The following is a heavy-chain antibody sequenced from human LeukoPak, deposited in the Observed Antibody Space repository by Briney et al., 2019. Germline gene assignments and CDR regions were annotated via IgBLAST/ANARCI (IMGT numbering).Heavy chain of an antibody. J-gene: IGHJ5*02. CDR2: ISSSSSYT. Sequence: GGSLRLSCAASGFTFSDYYMSWIRQAPGKGLEWVSYISSSSSYTNYADSVKGRFTISRDNAKNSLYLQMNSLRAEVTAVYYCARGLYIAAAGENWFDPWGQGTLVTVSS. V-gene: IGHV3-11*05. D-gene: IGHD6-13*01. CDR1: GFTFSDYY. CDR3: ARGLYIAAAGENWFDP.